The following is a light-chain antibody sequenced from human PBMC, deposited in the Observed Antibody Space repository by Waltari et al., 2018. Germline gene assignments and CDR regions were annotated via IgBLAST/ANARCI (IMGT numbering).Light chain of an antibody. CDR2: EVT. V-gene: IGLV2-8*01. J-gene: IGLJ3*02. CDR1: SSDIGGYTY. Sequence: QSDLTQPPSASGSPGQSVTIPCTGTSSDIGGYTYVSCYQQHPGKAPKLMIYEVTKRPSGVPDRFSASKSGNTASLTVSGLQAEDEADYYCSSFAGSTNWVFGGGTKLTVL. CDR3: SSFAGSTNWV.